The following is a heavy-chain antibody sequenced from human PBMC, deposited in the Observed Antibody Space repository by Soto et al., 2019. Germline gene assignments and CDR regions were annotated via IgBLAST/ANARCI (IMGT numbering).Heavy chain of an antibody. D-gene: IGHD6-13*01. CDR1: GYTFTSYG. V-gene: IGHV1-18*04. J-gene: IGHJ5*02. CDR2: ISAYNGNT. CDR3: ARDFPVIAAAGSDWFDP. Sequence: ASVKVSCKASGYTFTSYGISWVRQAPGQGLEWMGWISAYNGNTNYAQKLQGRVTMTTDTSTSTAYMELRSLRSDDTAVYYCARDFPVIAAAGSDWFDPWGQGTLVTSPQ.